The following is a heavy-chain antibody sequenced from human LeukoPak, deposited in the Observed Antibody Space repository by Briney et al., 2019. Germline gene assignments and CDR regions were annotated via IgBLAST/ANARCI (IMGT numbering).Heavy chain of an antibody. V-gene: IGHV1-24*01. J-gene: IGHJ4*02. CDR2: FDPEDGET. CDR3: AREGDSGSYYWDY. D-gene: IGHD1-26*01. CDR1: GYTLTELS. Sequence: GASVKVSCKVSGYTLTELSMHWVRQAPGKGLEWMGGFDPEDGETIYAQKFQGRVTMTRDMSTSTVYMELSSLRSEDTAVYYCAREGDSGSYYWDYWGQGTLVTVSS.